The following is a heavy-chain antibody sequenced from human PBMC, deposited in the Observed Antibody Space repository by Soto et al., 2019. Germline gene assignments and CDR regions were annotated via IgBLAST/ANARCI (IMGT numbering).Heavy chain of an antibody. V-gene: IGHV4-39*01. D-gene: IGHD3-16*01. CDR2: FYYSGST. CDR1: GGSISSSSYY. J-gene: IGHJ4*02. CDR3: ARHWGRKVFDY. Sequence: QLQLQESGPGLVKPSETLSLTCTVSGGSISSSSYYWGWIRQPPGKGLEWIGSFYYSGSTYYNPSPTSRVTISVDTSKNQFSLKLSSVTAADTAVYYCARHWGRKVFDYWGQGTLVTVSS.